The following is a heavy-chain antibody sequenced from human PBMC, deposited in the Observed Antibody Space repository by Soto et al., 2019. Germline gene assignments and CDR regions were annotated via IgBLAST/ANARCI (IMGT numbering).Heavy chain of an antibody. Sequence: ASVKVSCKACGCTFTSYDINWVRQATGQGLEWMGWMNPNSGNTGYAQKFQGRVTMTRNTSISTAYMELSRLRSEVTAVYYCASAWSDYYYYYMDFRGKGTTVPVSS. V-gene: IGHV1-8*01. J-gene: IGHJ6*03. CDR2: MNPNSGNT. CDR3: ASAWSDYYYYYMDF. CDR1: GCTFTSYD.